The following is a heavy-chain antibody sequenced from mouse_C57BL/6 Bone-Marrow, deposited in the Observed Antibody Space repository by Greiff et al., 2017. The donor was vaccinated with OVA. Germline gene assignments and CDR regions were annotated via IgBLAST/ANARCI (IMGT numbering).Heavy chain of an antibody. Sequence: VQLQQSGAELVRPGASVKLSCTASGFNIKDDYMHWVKQRPEQGLEWIGWIDPETGDTEYASKFQGKATITADTSSTTAYLQLSSLTSEDTAVYYCPYGSFAYWGQGTLVTVSA. CDR1: GFNIKDDY. CDR2: IDPETGDT. V-gene: IGHV14-4*01. J-gene: IGHJ3*01. D-gene: IGHD2-1*01. CDR3: PYGSFAY.